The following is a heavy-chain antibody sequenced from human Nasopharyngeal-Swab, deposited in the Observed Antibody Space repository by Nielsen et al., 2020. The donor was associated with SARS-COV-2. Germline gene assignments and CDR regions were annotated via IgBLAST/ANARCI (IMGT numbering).Heavy chain of an antibody. CDR1: GGSFSGYY. CDR3: ARGIVVDSSSWYPSYFDY. J-gene: IGHJ4*02. CDR2: INHSGST. Sequence: SETLSLTCAVYGGSFSGYYWGWIRQPPGKGLEWIGEINHSGSTNYNPSLKSRVTISVDTSKNQFSLKLNSVTAADTAVYYCARGIVVDSSSWYPSYFDYWGQGTLVTVSS. V-gene: IGHV4-34*01. D-gene: IGHD6-13*01.